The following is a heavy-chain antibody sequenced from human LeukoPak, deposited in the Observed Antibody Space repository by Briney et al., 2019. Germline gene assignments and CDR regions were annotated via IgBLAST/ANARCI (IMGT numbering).Heavy chain of an antibody. J-gene: IGHJ3*02. Sequence: VGSLRLSCAASGFTFSSYSMNWVRQAPGKGLEWVSSISSSSSYIYYADSVKGRFTISRDNAKNSLYLQMNSLRAEDTAVYYCEAAAVKHDAFDIWGQGTMVTVSS. V-gene: IGHV3-21*01. D-gene: IGHD6-13*01. CDR3: EAAAVKHDAFDI. CDR2: ISSSSSYI. CDR1: GFTFSSYS.